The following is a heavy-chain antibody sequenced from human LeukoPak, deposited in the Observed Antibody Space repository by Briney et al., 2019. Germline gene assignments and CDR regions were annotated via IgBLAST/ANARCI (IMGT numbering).Heavy chain of an antibody. CDR1: GFSLSGYW. V-gene: IGHV3-7*01. CDR2: IGKDGSWI. J-gene: IGHJ4*02. D-gene: IGHD2/OR15-2a*01. Sequence: PGGSLRLSCAASGFSLSGYWMSWVRQSPWQGLEWLANIGKDGSWIHYADSVKGRFTISRDNAKNSLYLQMNSLRADDTAIYYCARDLDFYATDYWGQGTLVTVSS. CDR3: ARDLDFYATDY.